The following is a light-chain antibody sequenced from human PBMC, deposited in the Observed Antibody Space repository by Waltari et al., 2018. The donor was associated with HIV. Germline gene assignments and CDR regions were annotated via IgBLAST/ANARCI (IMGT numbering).Light chain of an antibody. V-gene: IGLV1-40*01. J-gene: IGLJ1*01. CDR3: QAYDSTLSVYV. CDR1: CSNLVAGLD. Sequence: SVLTQQPSMSGAPGQRVPISCPGSCSNLVAGLDVPWYQPTPGTAPKLLIFSNNNRPSGVPDRFSGSKSGTAASLAITGLQAEDEADYYCQAYDSTLSVYVFGTGTKVTV. CDR2: SNN.